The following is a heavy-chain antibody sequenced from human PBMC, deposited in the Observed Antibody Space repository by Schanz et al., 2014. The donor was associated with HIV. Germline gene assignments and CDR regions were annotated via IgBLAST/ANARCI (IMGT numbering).Heavy chain of an antibody. Sequence: EVQLVESGGALVQPGGSLRLSCAASGFPFSGFSMNWVRQAPGKGLEWVSYISGGSSTIYYADSVKSRFTISRDNAKNSLSLQMHSLRDDDTAVYYCARSPSYGMDVWGQGTTVTVSS. CDR1: GFPFSGFS. J-gene: IGHJ6*02. CDR3: ARSPSYGMDV. V-gene: IGHV3-48*02. CDR2: ISGGSSTI.